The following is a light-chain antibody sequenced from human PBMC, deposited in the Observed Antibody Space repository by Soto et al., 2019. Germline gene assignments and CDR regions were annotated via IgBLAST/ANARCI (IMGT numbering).Light chain of an antibody. CDR3: QQHISWPLT. CDR2: GAS. CDR1: QSVSSN. J-gene: IGKJ4*01. V-gene: IGKV3-15*01. Sequence: EIGMTQPASALSVSAGERATLSCRASQSVSSNLAWYQQKPGQAPRIRIYGASTRATGIPARFSGSVYGTDFNLTISNLETEDFAVYYCQQHISWPLTFSGGTKVDIK.